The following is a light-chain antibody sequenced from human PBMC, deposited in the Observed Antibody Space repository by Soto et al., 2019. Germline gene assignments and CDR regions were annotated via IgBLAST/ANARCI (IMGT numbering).Light chain of an antibody. CDR1: SSDVGGYNY. V-gene: IGLV2-14*01. J-gene: IGLJ1*01. Sequence: QSALTQPASVSGSPGQSITISCTGTSSDVGGYNYVSWYQQHPGKAPKLMIYDVSNRPSGVSNRFSGSKAGNTASLTISGLQAEDEAYYYCSSYTSSSTPYVVGTGTKVTVL. CDR2: DVS. CDR3: SSYTSSSTPYV.